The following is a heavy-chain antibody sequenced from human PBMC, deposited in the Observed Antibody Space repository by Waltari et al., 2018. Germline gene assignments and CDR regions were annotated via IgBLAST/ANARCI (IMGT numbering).Heavy chain of an antibody. CDR3: ARVKTMIVVGKRRGMDV. V-gene: IGHV4-4*02. J-gene: IGHJ6*02. D-gene: IGHD3-22*01. CDR2: IYHSGIT. Sequence: QVQLQESGPGLVKPSGTLSLTCAVSGGSISSSNGWSWVRQPPGKGLEWIGEIYHSGITNYNPALKSRVTIAVDKSKNQFSLKLSSVTAADTAVYYCARVKTMIVVGKRRGMDVWGQGTTVTFSS. CDR1: GGSISSSNG.